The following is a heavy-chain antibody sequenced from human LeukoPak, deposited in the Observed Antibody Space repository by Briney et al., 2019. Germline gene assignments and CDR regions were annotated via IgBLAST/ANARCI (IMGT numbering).Heavy chain of an antibody. V-gene: IGHV1-18*01. Sequence: ASVKVSCKASGYTFTSYGISWVRQAPGQGLEWMGWISAYNGNTNYAQKLQGRVTMTTDTSTSTAYMELRSLRSDDTAVYYCARDESYYDFWSGYRAGYFDYWGQETLVTVSS. J-gene: IGHJ4*02. CDR2: ISAYNGNT. CDR3: ARDESYYDFWSGYRAGYFDY. CDR1: GYTFTSYG. D-gene: IGHD3-3*01.